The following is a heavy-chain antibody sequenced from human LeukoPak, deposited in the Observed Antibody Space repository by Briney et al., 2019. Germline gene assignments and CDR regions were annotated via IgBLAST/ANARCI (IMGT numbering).Heavy chain of an antibody. CDR3: VREGITKASDL. Sequence: GASVKASCKASGFTLTDYYMHWVRLAPGQGLEWMGYINPHSGVTSFPQKFRGRVTLTTDTSISAAYMELSSLISDDTAMYYCVREGITKASDLWGQGALVTVSS. V-gene: IGHV1-2*02. CDR2: INPHSGVT. CDR1: GFTLTDYY. J-gene: IGHJ5*02. D-gene: IGHD1-14*01.